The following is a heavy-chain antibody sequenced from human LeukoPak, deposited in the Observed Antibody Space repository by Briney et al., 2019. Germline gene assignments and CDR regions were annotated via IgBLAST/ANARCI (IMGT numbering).Heavy chain of an antibody. J-gene: IGHJ6*02. CDR1: GYTLTSYA. Sequence: ASVKVSCKASGYTLTSYAMHWVRQAPGQRLEWMGWFNAGNGNTKYSQKLQGRVTMTTDTSTSTAYMELRSLRSDDTAVYYCARDVGYCSSTSCYRYYYGMDVWGQGTTVTVSS. V-gene: IGHV1-3*01. D-gene: IGHD2-2*02. CDR2: FNAGNGNT. CDR3: ARDVGYCSSTSCYRYYYGMDV.